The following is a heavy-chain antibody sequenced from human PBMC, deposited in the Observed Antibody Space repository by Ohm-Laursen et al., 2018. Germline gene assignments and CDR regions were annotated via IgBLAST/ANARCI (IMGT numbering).Heavy chain of an antibody. D-gene: IGHD2-2*01. CDR2: ISSSSSYI. CDR1: GFTFSSYS. Sequence: SLRLSCAASGFTFSSYSMNWVRQAPGKGLEWVSSISSSSSYIYYADSVKGRFTISRDNAKKSLYLQMNSLRAEDTALYYCAKDPSSHFDAFDIWGQGTMVTVSS. J-gene: IGHJ3*02. V-gene: IGHV3-21*04. CDR3: AKDPSSHFDAFDI.